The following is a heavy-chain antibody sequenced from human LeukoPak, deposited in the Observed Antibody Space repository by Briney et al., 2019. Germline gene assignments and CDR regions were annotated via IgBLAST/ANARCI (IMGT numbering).Heavy chain of an antibody. CDR3: AKDPTPFGFYGMDV. V-gene: IGHV3-30*18. CDR2: ILYDGSNK. Sequence: GGSLRLSCATSGFTFSNYGMHWVRQAPGKGLEWVAVILYDGSNKYYADSVKGRFTISRDNSKNTLYLQMNSLRAEDTAVYYCAKDPTPFGFYGMDVWGQGTTVTVPS. J-gene: IGHJ6*02. D-gene: IGHD3-10*01. CDR1: GFTFSNYG.